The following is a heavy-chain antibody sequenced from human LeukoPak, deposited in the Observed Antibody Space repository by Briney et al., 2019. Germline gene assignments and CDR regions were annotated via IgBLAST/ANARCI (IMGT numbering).Heavy chain of an antibody. CDR1: GYTFTSYG. CDR2: ISAYNGNT. V-gene: IGHV1-18*01. D-gene: IGHD3-22*01. CDR3: AISGDFGDSSGYYYAPNGNFDY. J-gene: IGHJ4*02. Sequence: ASVKVSCKASGYTFTSYGISWVRQAPGQGLEWMGWISAYNGNTNYAQKLQGRVTMTTDTSTSTAYMELRSLRSDDTAVYYCAISGDFGDSSGYYYAPNGNFDYWGQGTLVTVSS.